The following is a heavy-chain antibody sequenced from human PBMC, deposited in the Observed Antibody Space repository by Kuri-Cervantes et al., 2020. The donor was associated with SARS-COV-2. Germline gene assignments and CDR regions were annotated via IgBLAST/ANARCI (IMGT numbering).Heavy chain of an antibody. V-gene: IGHV4-34*01. J-gene: IGHJ4*03. CDR2: INHSGST. Sequence: ESLKISCAVYGGSFSGYCWSWIRQSPGKGLEWIGEINHSGSTNYNPSLKSRVTVSVDTSKNQFSLKLNSVTAADTAVYYCARAEAVAGTLDYWGQGTMVTVSS. CDR3: ARAEAVAGTLDY. D-gene: IGHD6-19*01. CDR1: GGSFSGYC.